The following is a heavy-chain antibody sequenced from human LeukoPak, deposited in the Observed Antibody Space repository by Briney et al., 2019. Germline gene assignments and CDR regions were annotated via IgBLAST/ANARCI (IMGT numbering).Heavy chain of an antibody. Sequence: ASVKVSCKASGYTFTSYGISWVRQAPGQGLEWMGWISAHNGNTNYAQKLQGRVTMTTDTSTSTAYMELRSLRSDDTAVYYCARVSLRIDYYYYYGMDVWGQGTTVTVSS. CDR1: GYTFTSYG. CDR3: ARVSLRIDYYYYYGMDV. CDR2: ISAHNGNT. J-gene: IGHJ6*02. V-gene: IGHV1-18*01. D-gene: IGHD3-10*01.